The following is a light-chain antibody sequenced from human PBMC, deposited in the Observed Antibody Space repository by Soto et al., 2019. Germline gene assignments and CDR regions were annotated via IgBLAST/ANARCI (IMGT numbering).Light chain of an antibody. CDR3: QQFSSYPLT. J-gene: IGKJ4*01. V-gene: IGKV3-20*01. CDR1: QTVRNNY. Sequence: ECVLTQSPGGLSLSPGERATLSCRASQTVRNNYLAWYQQKPGQAPRLLIYDASSRATGIPDRFSGGGSGTDFTLTISRLEPEDFAVYYCQQFSSYPLTFGGGTKVDIK. CDR2: DAS.